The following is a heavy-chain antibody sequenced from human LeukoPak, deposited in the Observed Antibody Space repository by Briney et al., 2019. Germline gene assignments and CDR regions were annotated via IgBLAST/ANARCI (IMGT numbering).Heavy chain of an antibody. CDR1: GFTFSSYG. CDR3: ARAQPYCSGGGCPRATYYYGMDV. CDR2: IWYDGSNK. J-gene: IGHJ6*04. Sequence: GGSLRLSCAASGFTFSSYGMHWVRQAPGKGLEWVAVIWYDGSNKYYADSVKGRFTISRDNSKNTLYLQMNSLSAEDTAVYYCARAQPYCSGGGCPRATYYYGMDVWGKGTTVTVSS. D-gene: IGHD2-15*01. V-gene: IGHV3-33*01.